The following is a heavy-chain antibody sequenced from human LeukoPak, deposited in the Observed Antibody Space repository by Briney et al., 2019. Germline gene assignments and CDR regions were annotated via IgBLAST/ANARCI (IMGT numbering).Heavy chain of an antibody. CDR3: ARRTYSSGHYDS. CDR2: IFDGGNNI. D-gene: IGHD6-19*01. Sequence: GGSLTLPCAVSGFTFSGYCMIWVRQPPGKGLEWVSSIFDGGNNIYYADSVKGRFTISRDNAKNSLYLQMNSLRDEDTAVFYCARRTYSSGHYDSWGQGTLVTVPS. J-gene: IGHJ5*01. CDR1: GFTFSGYC. V-gene: IGHV3-21*04.